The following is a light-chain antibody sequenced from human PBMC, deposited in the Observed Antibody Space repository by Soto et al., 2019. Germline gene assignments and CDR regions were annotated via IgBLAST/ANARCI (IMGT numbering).Light chain of an antibody. CDR3: KQYQSYWT. Sequence: DIQMTHFPSTQSASVLYRVIITFRASQSISSWLAWYQQKPGKAPNLLIYKASSLASGVPSRFSGSVSGTEFTLIISSLQPDDFATYYCKQYQSYWTFGQGTKVDIK. CDR2: KAS. J-gene: IGKJ1*01. CDR1: QSISSW. V-gene: IGKV1-5*03.